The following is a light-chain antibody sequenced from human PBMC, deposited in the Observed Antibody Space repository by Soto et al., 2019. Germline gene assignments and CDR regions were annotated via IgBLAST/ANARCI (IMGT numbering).Light chain of an antibody. V-gene: IGKV3-11*01. J-gene: IGKJ5*01. Sequence: EIALTQSPATLYLSPGERATLSCRASQSVNSYLAWYQHKPCQAPRLLIYGASNRATGIPARFSGSGSGTDFTLTISSLEPEDFAVYYGQQRSNWPPLTFGQGTRLEIK. CDR2: GAS. CDR3: QQRSNWPPLT. CDR1: QSVNSY.